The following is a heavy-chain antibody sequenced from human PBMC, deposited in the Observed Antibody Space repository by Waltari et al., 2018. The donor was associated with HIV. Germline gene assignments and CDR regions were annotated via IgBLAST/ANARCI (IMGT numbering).Heavy chain of an antibody. CDR2: IYYSGST. D-gene: IGHD2-15*01. CDR1: GGSISSSSYY. V-gene: IGHV4-39*07. J-gene: IGHJ3*02. Sequence: QLQLQESGPGLVKPSETLSLTCTVSGGSISSSSYYWGWIRQPPGKGLEWIGSIYYSGSTYYNPSLKSRVTISVDTSKNQFSLKLSSVTAADTAVYYCARDLGMVAATFDAFDIWGQGTMVTVSS. CDR3: ARDLGMVAATFDAFDI.